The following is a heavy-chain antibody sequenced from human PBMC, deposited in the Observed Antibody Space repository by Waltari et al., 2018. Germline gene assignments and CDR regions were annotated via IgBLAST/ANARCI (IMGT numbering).Heavy chain of an antibody. CDR3: AREGGHIVVVPAATPSGYMDV. CDR2: INHSGST. V-gene: IGHV4-34*01. J-gene: IGHJ6*03. CDR1: GGSFSGYY. Sequence: QVQLQQWGAGLLKPSETLSLTCAVYGGSFSGYYWSWIRQPPGKGLEWIGEINHSGSTNYNPSLKSRVTISVDTSKNQFSLKLSSVTAADTAVYYCAREGGHIVVVPAATPSGYMDVWGKGTTVTVSS. D-gene: IGHD2-2*01.